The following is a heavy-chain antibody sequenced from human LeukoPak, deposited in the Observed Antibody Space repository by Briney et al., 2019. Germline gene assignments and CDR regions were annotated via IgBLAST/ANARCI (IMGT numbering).Heavy chain of an antibody. Sequence: SGGSLRLSCATSGFTFSGYEMNWVRQAPGKGLEWLSYVNGSGSTTYYADSVRGRFTISRDNAKKSLFLQMSRLRAEDTAAYYCARGLIVAGRTQLPPDFWGQGTLVTVSS. D-gene: IGHD1-1*01. CDR1: GFTFSGYE. J-gene: IGHJ4*02. CDR3: ARGLIVAGRTQLPPDF. V-gene: IGHV3-48*03. CDR2: VNGSGSTT.